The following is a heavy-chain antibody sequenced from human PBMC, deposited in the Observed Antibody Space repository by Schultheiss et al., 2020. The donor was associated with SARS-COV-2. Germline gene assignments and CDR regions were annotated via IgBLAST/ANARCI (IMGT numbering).Heavy chain of an antibody. V-gene: IGHV4-34*01. J-gene: IGHJ3*02. CDR1: GGSFSGYY. Sequence: GSLRLSCAVYGGSFSGYYWSWIRQPPGKGLEWIGEINHSGSTNYNPSLKSRVTISVDTSKNQFSLKLSSVTAADTAVYYCASAAVDAFDIWGQGTMVTVSS. D-gene: IGHD6-13*01. CDR3: ASAAVDAFDI. CDR2: INHSGST.